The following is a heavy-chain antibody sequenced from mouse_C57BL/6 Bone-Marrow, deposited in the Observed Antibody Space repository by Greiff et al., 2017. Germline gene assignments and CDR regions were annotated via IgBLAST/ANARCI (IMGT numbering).Heavy chain of an antibody. CDR3: ARGNYYGGWYFDV. CDR2: ILPGRGNT. Sequence: VQLQQSGAELMKPGASVKLSCKATGYTFTGYWIEWVKQRPGHGLEWIGEILPGRGNTNYNAKFKGKATFTADTSSNTAYMQLSSLTTEDSAIYYCARGNYYGGWYFDVWGTGTTVTVSS. D-gene: IGHD1-2*01. V-gene: IGHV1-9*01. J-gene: IGHJ1*03. CDR1: GYTFTGYW.